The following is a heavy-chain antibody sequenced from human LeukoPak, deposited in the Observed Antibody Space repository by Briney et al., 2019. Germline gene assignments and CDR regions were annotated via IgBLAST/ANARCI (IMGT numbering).Heavy chain of an antibody. J-gene: IGHJ5*02. V-gene: IGHV4-39*01. D-gene: IGHD5-18*01. CDR3: ARLRGYSYAADP. Sequence: SETLSLTCTVSGDSMSSSSVYYWGWIRQAPGKGLEWIGSIYDTGSTHYSPTLQSRVSIYLEKSQNQFSLKLTSVTAADTALYYCARLRGYSYAADPWGRGTLVTVSS. CDR1: GDSMSSSSVYY. CDR2: IYDTGST.